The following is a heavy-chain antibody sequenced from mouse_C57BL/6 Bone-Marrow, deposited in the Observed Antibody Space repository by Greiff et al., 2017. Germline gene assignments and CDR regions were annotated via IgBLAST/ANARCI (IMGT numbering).Heavy chain of an antibody. CDR3: ARIITTVVDYAMDY. CDR1: GFSLTSYA. D-gene: IGHD1-1*01. J-gene: IGHJ4*01. CDR2: IWTGGGT. V-gene: IGHV2-9-1*01. Sequence: VKLVESGPGLVAPSQSLSITCTVSGFSLTSYAISWVRQPPGKGLEWLGVIWTGGGTNYNSALKSRLSISKDNSKSQVFLKMNSLQTDDTARYYCARIITTVVDYAMDYWGQGTSVTVSS.